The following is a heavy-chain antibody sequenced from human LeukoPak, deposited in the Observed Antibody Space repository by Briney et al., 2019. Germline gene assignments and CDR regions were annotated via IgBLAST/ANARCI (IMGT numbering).Heavy chain of an antibody. J-gene: IGHJ4*02. CDR3: ARLTRQLSGSSNDY. D-gene: IGHD3-10*01. V-gene: IGHV3-23*01. CDR2: ISGSGGST. Sequence: GGSLRLSCAASGFTFSSYAMSWVRQAPGKGLEWVSAISGSGGSTYYADSVKGRFTISRDNSKNTLYLQMNSLRAEDTAVYYCARLTRQLSGSSNDYWGQGTLVTVSS. CDR1: GFTFSSYA.